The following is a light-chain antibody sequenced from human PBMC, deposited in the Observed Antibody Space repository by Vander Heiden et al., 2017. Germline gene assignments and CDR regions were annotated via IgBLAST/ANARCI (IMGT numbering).Light chain of an antibody. CDR1: QSVLYSSNNKNY. CDR3: QQDDSTPYT. CDR2: WAS. J-gene: IGKJ2*01. Sequence: DIVMNQSPDSLAVSLGERATLNCKSSQSVLYSSNNKNYLAWYQQKPGQPPKLLIYWASTRESGVPDRFSGSGSGTDFTLTISSLQAEDVAVYYCQQDDSTPYTFGQGTKLEIK. V-gene: IGKV4-1*01.